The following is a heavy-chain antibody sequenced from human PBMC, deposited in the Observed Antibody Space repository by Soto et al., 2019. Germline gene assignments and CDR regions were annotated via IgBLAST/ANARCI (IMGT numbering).Heavy chain of an antibody. Sequence: GGSLRLSCAASGFTISDYYMTWIRQAPGKGLEWVSYISSEGTTTYYADSVRDRFSISLDNAKNSVYLQMNSLGADDSGVYYCARDLEGSGSHWLGYNYYAMDVWGQGTTVTVSS. CDR2: ISSEGTTT. V-gene: IGHV3-11*01. CDR1: GFTISDYY. D-gene: IGHD3-10*01. CDR3: ARDLEGSGSHWLGYNYYAMDV. J-gene: IGHJ6*02.